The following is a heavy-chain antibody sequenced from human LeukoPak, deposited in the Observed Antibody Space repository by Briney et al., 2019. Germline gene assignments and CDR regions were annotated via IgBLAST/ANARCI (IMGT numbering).Heavy chain of an antibody. D-gene: IGHD3-3*01. V-gene: IGHV4-59*08. J-gene: IGHJ4*02. CDR2: IYYSGST. CDR3: ARSRYYDFPFDY. Sequence: SETLSLTCTVSGGSISSYYWSWIRQPPGKGLEWIGYIYYSGSTYYNPSLKSRVTISVDTSKNQFSLKLSSVTAADTAVYYCARSRYYDFPFDYWGQGTLVTVSS. CDR1: GGSISSYY.